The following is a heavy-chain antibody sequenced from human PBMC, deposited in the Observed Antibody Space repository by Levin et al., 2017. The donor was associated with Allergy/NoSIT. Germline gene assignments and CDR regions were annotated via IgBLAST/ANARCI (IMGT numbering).Heavy chain of an antibody. CDR1: GFAFSAYA. D-gene: IGHD3-10*01. Sequence: GGSLRLSCAASGFAFSAYAMKWIRQAPGKGLEGVSMISDSGTITRYADSLKGRFTISRDNSKNTVFLQMNNLRAEDTAIYYCATHWGKVRGGDSWGQGTLVTVSS. CDR2: ISDSGTIT. V-gene: IGHV3-23*01. CDR3: ATHWGKVRGGDS. J-gene: IGHJ5*01.